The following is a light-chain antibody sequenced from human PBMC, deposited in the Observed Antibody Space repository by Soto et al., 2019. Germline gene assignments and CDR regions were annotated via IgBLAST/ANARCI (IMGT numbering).Light chain of an antibody. CDR2: PAS. Sequence: ILMTLSPAAVSVSPGASATVSCGAIQNIYYNVAWYQQRPGPAPRLLIHPASTSATGSPARFSGSGSGTEFTLTISRLQPEDFTDYSCLQYHNLWAFGQGTKVDIK. CDR3: LQYHNLWA. V-gene: IGKV3-15*01. J-gene: IGKJ1*01. CDR1: QNIYYN.